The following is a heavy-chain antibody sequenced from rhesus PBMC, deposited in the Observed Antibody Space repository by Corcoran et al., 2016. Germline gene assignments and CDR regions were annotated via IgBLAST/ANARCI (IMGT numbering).Heavy chain of an antibody. Sequence: QVQLQESGPGLVKPSETLSLTCAVSGGSFSSYWWSWIHQPPGKGLEWIGEINGNIGRTTHNPSLKSRVTISKDASKNQFSLKLSSVTAADTAVYYCARYGWGRYFDYWGQGVLVTVSS. CDR3: ARYGWGRYFDY. CDR2: INGNIGRT. J-gene: IGHJ4*01. D-gene: IGHD3-34*01. CDR1: GGSFSSYW. V-gene: IGHV4-80*01.